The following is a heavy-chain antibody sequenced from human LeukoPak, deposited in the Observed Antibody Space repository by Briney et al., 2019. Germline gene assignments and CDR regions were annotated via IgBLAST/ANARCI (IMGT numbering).Heavy chain of an antibody. CDR3: AKFTGGTWFDP. D-gene: IGHD4-23*01. V-gene: IGHV3-23*01. Sequence: GGSLTLSCAASGFHFSSYVMNWVRQAPGKGLEWVSGISGSGGTTYYADSVKGRFPISRDNSKNTLHLQVNSLRAEDTAVYYCAKFTGGTWFDPWGEGTLVTVSS. CDR1: GFHFSSYV. J-gene: IGHJ5*02. CDR2: ISGSGGTT.